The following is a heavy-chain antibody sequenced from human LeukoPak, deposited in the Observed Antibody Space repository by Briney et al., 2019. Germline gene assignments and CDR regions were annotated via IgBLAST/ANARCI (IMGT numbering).Heavy chain of an antibody. CDR2: ISSDSTYK. CDR1: GFTFTAHS. V-gene: IGHV3-21*01. CDR3: ARVYDSKGRFDN. D-gene: IGHD3-22*01. J-gene: IGHJ4*02. Sequence: PGGSLRLSCAISGFTFTAHSMNWVRQAPGKGLEWVSFISSDSTYKYYGDSVKGRFTISRDNANVYLQMNSLRAEDTATYHCARVYDSKGRFDNWGQGTLVTVSS.